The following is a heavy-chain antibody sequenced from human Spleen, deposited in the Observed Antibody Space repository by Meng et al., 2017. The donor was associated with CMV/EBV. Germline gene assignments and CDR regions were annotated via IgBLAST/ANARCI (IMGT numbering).Heavy chain of an antibody. D-gene: IGHD6-6*01. CDR3: ARGWDSSSPSLDYFDS. CDR2: IIPIFGTA. CDR1: GCTFSSYA. J-gene: IGHJ4*02. V-gene: IGHV1-69*05. Sequence: SVKVSCKASGCTFSSYAISWVRQAPGQGLEWMGGIIPIFGTANYAQKFQGRVTITTDESTSTAYLELSSLRSEDTAVYYCARGWDSSSPSLDYFDSWGQGTLVTVSS.